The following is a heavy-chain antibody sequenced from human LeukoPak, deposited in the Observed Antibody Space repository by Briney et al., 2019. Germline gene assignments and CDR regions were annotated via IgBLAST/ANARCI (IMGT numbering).Heavy chain of an antibody. CDR2: ISGSGGST. D-gene: IGHD3-9*01. J-gene: IGHJ4*02. CDR3: AKADYDILTGYPFDY. CDR1: GFTFSSYA. V-gene: IGHV3-23*01. Sequence: GGSLRLSCAASGFTFSSYAMSWVRRAPGKGLEWVSAISGSGGSTYYADSVKGRFTISRDNSKNTLYLQMNSLRAEDTAVYYCAKADYDILTGYPFDYWAREPWSPSPQ.